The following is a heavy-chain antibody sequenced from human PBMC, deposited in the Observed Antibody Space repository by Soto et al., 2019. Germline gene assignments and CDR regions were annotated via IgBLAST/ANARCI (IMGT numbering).Heavy chain of an antibody. J-gene: IGHJ6*02. Sequence: GGSLRLSCAASGFTFSSYAMSWVRQAPGKGLEWVSAISGSGGSTYYADSVKGRFTISRDNSKNTLYLQMNSLRAEDTAVYYCAKADTAMVTDYYYGMDVWGQGTTVTVSS. CDR3: AKADTAMVTDYYYGMDV. D-gene: IGHD5-18*01. V-gene: IGHV3-23*01. CDR2: ISGSGGST. CDR1: GFTFSSYA.